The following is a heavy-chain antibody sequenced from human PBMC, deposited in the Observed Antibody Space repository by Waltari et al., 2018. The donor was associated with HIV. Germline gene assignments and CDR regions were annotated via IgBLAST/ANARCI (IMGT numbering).Heavy chain of an antibody. Sequence: QVQLQESGPGLVKPSQTLSLTCTVSGCSISSGSYYWSWIRQPAGTGLEWIGRIYTSGSTNYNPSRKSRVTITVDTSKNQFSLKLSSVTAAVTAVYYCAAYYYDSSGYGGYYYGMDVWGQGTTVTVSS. CDR2: IYTSGST. D-gene: IGHD3-22*01. CDR3: AAYYYDSSGYGGYYYGMDV. CDR1: GCSISSGSYY. V-gene: IGHV4-61*02. J-gene: IGHJ6*02.